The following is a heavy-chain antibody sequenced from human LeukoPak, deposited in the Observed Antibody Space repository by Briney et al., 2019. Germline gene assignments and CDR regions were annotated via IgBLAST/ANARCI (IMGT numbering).Heavy chain of an antibody. Sequence: GASVKVSCKASGYTFTGYYMHWVRQAPGQGLEWMGWISAYNGNTNYAQKLQGRVTMTTDTSTSTAYMELRSLRSDDTAVYYCARVRDYGGLAFDYWGQGTLVTVSS. D-gene: IGHD4-23*01. J-gene: IGHJ4*02. CDR1: GYTFTGYY. V-gene: IGHV1-18*04. CDR3: ARVRDYGGLAFDY. CDR2: ISAYNGNT.